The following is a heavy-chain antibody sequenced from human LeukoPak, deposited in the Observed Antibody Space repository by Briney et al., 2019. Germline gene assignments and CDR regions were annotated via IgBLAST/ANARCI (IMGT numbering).Heavy chain of an antibody. J-gene: IGHJ4*02. CDR3: ARDLIHRSGEANY. CDR1: GFTFSDFY. CDR2: ISSSGSST. Sequence: PGGSLRLSCATSGFTFSDFYMSWIRQAQGKGLEWISYISSSGSSTNYADSVKGRFTISRDNAKNSLYLQMNSLRAEDTAVYYCARDLIHRSGEANYWGRGTLVTVSS. D-gene: IGHD3-22*01. V-gene: IGHV3-11*05.